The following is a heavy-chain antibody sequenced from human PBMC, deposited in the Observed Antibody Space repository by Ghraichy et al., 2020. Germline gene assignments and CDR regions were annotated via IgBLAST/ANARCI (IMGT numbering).Heavy chain of an antibody. CDR1: GGSFSGYY. D-gene: IGHD2-15*01. CDR2: INHSGST. Sequence: SQTLSLTCAVYGGSFSGYYWSWIRQPPGKGLEWIGEINHSGSTNYNPSLKSRVTISVDTSKNQFSLKLSSVTAADTAVYYCARPAGSYYYYGMDVWGQGTTVTVSS. CDR3: ARPAGSYYYYGMDV. V-gene: IGHV4-34*01. J-gene: IGHJ6*02.